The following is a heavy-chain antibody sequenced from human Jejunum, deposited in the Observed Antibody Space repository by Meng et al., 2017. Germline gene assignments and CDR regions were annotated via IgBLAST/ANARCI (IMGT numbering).Heavy chain of an antibody. V-gene: IGHV4-34*01. J-gene: IGHJ5*02. CDR3: AKNNWFDP. CDR2: ISHSGDT. Sequence: QVQLQRWGAGLLKPSETLSLTCVVSGGSFSSYYWSWIRQPPGKGLEWIGEISHSGDTKYNPSLMSRVTISADTSKNQFSLKLTSVTAADTAVYYCAKNNWFDPWGQGTLVTVSS. CDR1: GGSFSSYY.